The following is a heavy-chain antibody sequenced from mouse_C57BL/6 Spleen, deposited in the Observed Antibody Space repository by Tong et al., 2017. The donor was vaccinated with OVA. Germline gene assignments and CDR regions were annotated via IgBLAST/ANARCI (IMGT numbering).Heavy chain of an antibody. J-gene: IGHJ3*01. D-gene: IGHD4-1*01. CDR2: ISCYNGAT. Sequence: LVKTGASVKISCKASGYSFTGYYMHWVKQSHGKSLEWIGYISCYNGATSYNQKFKGKATFTVDTSSSTAYMQFNSLTSEDSAVYYCARGRTGTAWFAYWGQGTLVTVSA. CDR3: ARGRTGTAWFAY. V-gene: IGHV1S34*01. CDR1: GYSFTGYY.